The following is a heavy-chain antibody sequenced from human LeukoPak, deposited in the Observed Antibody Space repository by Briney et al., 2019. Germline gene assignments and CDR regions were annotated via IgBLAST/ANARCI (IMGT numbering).Heavy chain of an antibody. V-gene: IGHV4-30-4*01. J-gene: IGHJ4*02. CDR1: GGSIGSGDYY. CDR3: ARGLKYHYASGSYFFDY. CDR2: VYHTGST. D-gene: IGHD3-10*01. Sequence: TASQTLSLTCTVSGGSIGSGDYYWSWIRQPPGKGLEWIGYVYHTGSTSYNPSLKSRLSLSLGTSRDQFSLKLTSVTAADTAVYFCARGLKYHYASGSYFFDYWGQGSLVTVSS.